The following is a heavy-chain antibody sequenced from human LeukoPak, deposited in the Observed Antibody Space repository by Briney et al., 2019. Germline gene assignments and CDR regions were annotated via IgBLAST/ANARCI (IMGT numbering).Heavy chain of an antibody. CDR1: GGSISSSSYY. J-gene: IGHJ4*02. CDR3: AGLVGRYSSGLYYYYFDY. V-gene: IGHV4-39*06. D-gene: IGHD3-22*01. Sequence: SETLSLTCTVSGGSISSSSYYWGWIRQPPGKGLEWIGSIYYSGSTYYNPSLKSRVTISIDKSKNQFLLNLSSVTAADTAVYYCAGLVGRYSSGLYYYYFDYWGQGTLVTVSS. CDR2: IYYSGST.